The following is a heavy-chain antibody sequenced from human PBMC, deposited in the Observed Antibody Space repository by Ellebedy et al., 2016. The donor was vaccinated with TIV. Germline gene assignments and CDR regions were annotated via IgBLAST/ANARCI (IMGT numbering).Heavy chain of an antibody. CDR2: INPNSGGT. Sequence: AASVKVSCKASGYTFTGYYMHWVRQAPGQGLEWMGWINPNSGGTNYAQKFQGRVTMTRDTSISTAYMELSRLRSDDTAVYYCARDGYYYGSGSNYWGQGTLVTVSS. D-gene: IGHD3-10*01. J-gene: IGHJ4*02. CDR3: ARDGYYYGSGSNY. V-gene: IGHV1-2*02. CDR1: GYTFTGYY.